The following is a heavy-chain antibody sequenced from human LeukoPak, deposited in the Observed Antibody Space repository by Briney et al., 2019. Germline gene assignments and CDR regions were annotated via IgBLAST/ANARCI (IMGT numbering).Heavy chain of an antibody. D-gene: IGHD4-17*01. Sequence: PWASLRLSCAASGFTFSDYYMSWIRQAPGKGLEWVSYISSSSSYTNYAYSVKGRFTISRDNAKNSLSLQMNGLRAEDTAVYHCARARGMDDYGDFRIKWGQGTLVTVSA. CDR2: ISSSSSYT. CDR3: ARARGMDDYGDFRIK. V-gene: IGHV3-11*06. J-gene: IGHJ4*02. CDR1: GFTFSDYY.